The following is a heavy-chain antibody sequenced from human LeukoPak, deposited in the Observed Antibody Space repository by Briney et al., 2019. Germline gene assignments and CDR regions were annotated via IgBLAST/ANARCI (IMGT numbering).Heavy chain of an antibody. D-gene: IGHD3-22*01. J-gene: IGHJ5*02. CDR3: AREGSYYDSSGFLFDP. CDR1: RYTFTGYY. Sequence: ASVKVSCKASRYTFTGYYMHWVRQAPGQGLEWMGWINPNSGGTNYAQKFQGRATMTRDTSISTAYMELSRLRSDDTAVYYCAREGSYYDSSGFLFDPWGQGTLVTVSS. V-gene: IGHV1-2*02. CDR2: INPNSGGT.